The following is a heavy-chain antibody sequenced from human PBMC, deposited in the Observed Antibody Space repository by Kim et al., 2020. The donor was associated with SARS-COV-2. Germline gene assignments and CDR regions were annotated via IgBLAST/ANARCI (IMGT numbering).Heavy chain of an antibody. V-gene: IGHV5-51*01. CDR1: GYSFTSYW. D-gene: IGHD6-13*01. CDR2: IYPGDSDT. CDR3: ARQAQQQLVREDLDWFDP. Sequence: GESLKISCKGSGYSFTSYWIGWVRQMPGKGLEWMGIIYPGDSDTRYSPSFQGQVTISADKSISTAYLQWSSLKASDTAMYYCARQAQQQLVREDLDWFDPWGQGTLDTVSS. J-gene: IGHJ5*02.